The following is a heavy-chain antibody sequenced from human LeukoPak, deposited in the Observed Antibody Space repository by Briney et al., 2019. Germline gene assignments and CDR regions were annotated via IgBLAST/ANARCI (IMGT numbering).Heavy chain of an antibody. Sequence: GGSLRLSCAASGFGLSPYWVHWVRQAPGKGLEWLSHINHAGGTTYADSVKGRFTISRDNAKNSLYLQMNSLRVEDTAVYYCARVPGATTFGDYWGQGTLVTVSS. CDR3: ARVPGATTFGDY. V-gene: IGHV3-74*01. CDR2: INHAGGT. D-gene: IGHD1-1*01. J-gene: IGHJ4*02. CDR1: GFGLSPYW.